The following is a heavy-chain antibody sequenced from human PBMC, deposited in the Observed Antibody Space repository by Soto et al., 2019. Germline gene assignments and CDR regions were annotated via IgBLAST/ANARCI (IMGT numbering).Heavy chain of an antibody. D-gene: IGHD6-19*01. CDR2: IYYSGST. J-gene: IGHJ4*02. CDR3: ARGGHSSGTFYY. CDR1: CGSISSYY. Sequence: SETLSLTCTVSCGSISSYYWSWIRQPPGKGLEWIGYIYYSGSTNYNPSLKSRVTISVDTSKNQFSLKLSSVTAADTAVYYCARGGHSSGTFYYWGQGTLVTVSS. V-gene: IGHV4-59*01.